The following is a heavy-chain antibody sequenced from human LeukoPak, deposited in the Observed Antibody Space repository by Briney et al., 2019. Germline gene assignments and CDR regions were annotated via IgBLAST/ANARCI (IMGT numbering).Heavy chain of an antibody. CDR3: ARVGWGLFDY. CDR2: ISSSGSTI. D-gene: IGHD7-27*01. CDR1: GFTFSNSD. Sequence: GGSLRLSCAASGFTFSNSDMEWGRQAPGKGLEWVSYISSSGSTIYYADSVKGRFTISRDNAKNSLYLQMNSLRAEDTAVYYCARVGWGLFDYWGQGTLVTVSS. V-gene: IGHV3-48*03. J-gene: IGHJ4*02.